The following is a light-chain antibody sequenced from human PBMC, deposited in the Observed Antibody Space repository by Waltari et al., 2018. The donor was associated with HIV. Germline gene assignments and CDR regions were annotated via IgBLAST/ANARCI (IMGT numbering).Light chain of an antibody. CDR3: QSYDSSLSGSGV. CDR1: SSNIVAHYD. J-gene: IGLJ3*02. V-gene: IGLV1-40*01. Sequence: QSVLTQPPSVSGAPGQRVTISCTGSSSNIVAHYDVHWYQQLPGTAPKLLIYGNNNRPSGVPDRFSGSKSGTSASLAITGLQAEDEADYYCQSYDSSLSGSGVFGGGTKLTVL. CDR2: GNN.